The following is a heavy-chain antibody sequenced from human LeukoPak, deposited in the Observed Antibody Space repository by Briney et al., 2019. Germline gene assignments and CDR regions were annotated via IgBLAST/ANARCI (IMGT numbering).Heavy chain of an antibody. CDR2: IYYSGST. CDR3: ARSRPADYYYYYYRDV. J-gene: IGHJ6*03. CDR1: NDSFSNYY. Sequence: SETLSLTCTVSNDSFSNYYWTWIRQSPGKGLEWIGYIYYSGSTNYNPSLKSRVTISVDTSKNQFSLKLSSVTAADTAVYYCARSRPADYYYYYYRDVWGKGTTVPVSS. V-gene: IGHV4-59*01. D-gene: IGHD6-25*01.